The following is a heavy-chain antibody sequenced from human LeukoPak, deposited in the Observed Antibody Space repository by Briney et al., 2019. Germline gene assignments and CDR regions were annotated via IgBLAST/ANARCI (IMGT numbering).Heavy chain of an antibody. Sequence: GGSLRLSCAASGFTFSSYAMSWVHQAPGKGLEWVSAISGSGGSTYYADSVKGRFTISRDNSENTLYLQMNSLRAEDTAVYYCAKCHSSSWYWTWFDPWGQGTLVTVSS. CDR1: GFTFSSYA. J-gene: IGHJ5*02. V-gene: IGHV3-23*01. CDR3: AKCHSSSWYWTWFDP. CDR2: ISGSGGST. D-gene: IGHD6-13*01.